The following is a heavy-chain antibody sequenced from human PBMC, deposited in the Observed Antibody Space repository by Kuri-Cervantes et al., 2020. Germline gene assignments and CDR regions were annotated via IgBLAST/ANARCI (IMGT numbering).Heavy chain of an antibody. Sequence: ASVKVSCKASGYTFTGYYVHWVRQAPGQGLEWMGWINPNSGGTNYAQKFQGKVTMTRDTSISTAYMELSRLRSDDTAVYYCASAYRGGYSSGWLLGDYWGQGTLVTVSS. D-gene: IGHD6-19*01. CDR3: ASAYRGGYSSGWLLGDY. V-gene: IGHV1-2*02. CDR1: GYTFTGYY. J-gene: IGHJ4*02. CDR2: INPNSGGT.